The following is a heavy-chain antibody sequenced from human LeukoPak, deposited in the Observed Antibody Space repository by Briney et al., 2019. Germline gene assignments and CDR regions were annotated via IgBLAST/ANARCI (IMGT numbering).Heavy chain of an antibody. Sequence: GGSLRLSCTVSGFIVSSKYMSWVRQAPGKGLEWVAVIYSGGATYYAGSVKGRFTISRDNPKNTLYLQMNSLGAEDRAVYYCARAAFASSWYEGGLDVWGQGTTVTVSS. V-gene: IGHV3-66*01. CDR2: IYSGGAT. D-gene: IGHD6-13*01. J-gene: IGHJ6*02. CDR3: ARAAFASSWYEGGLDV. CDR1: GFIVSSKY.